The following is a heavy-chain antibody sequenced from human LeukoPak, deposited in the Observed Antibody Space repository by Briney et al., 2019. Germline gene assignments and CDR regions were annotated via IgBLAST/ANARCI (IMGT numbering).Heavy chain of an antibody. Sequence: GSLRLSCAASGFTFSSYEMNWVRQPPGKGLECIGSIYYSGSPYYNPSLKSRVTISVDTSKNQFSLRLSSVTAADTAVYCATWRTAKTGFDYWGQGTLVTVSS. V-gene: IGHV4-59*05. CDR3: ATWRTAKTGFDY. D-gene: IGHD1-1*01. J-gene: IGHJ4*02. CDR1: GFTFSSYE. CDR2: IYYSGSP.